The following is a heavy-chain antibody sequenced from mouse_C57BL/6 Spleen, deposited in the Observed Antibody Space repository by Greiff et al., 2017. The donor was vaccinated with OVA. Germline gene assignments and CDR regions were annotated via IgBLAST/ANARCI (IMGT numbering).Heavy chain of an antibody. D-gene: IGHD2-5*01. CDR3: ARANYSKYGFAY. V-gene: IGHV1-69*01. J-gene: IGHJ3*01. CDR2: IDPSDSYT. Sequence: QVQLQQPGAELVMPGASVKLSCKASGYTFTSYWMHWVKQRPGQGLEWIGEIDPSDSYTNYNQKFKGKSTLTVDKSSSTAYIQLRSLKSEDCAIYDCARANYSKYGFAYWGQGTLVTVSA. CDR1: GYTFTSYW.